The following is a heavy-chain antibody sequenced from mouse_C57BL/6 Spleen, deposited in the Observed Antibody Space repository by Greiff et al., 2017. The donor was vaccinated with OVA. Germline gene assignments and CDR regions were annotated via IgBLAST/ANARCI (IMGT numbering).Heavy chain of an antibody. J-gene: IGHJ1*03. CDR2: IYPGDGDT. CDR3: ARKGDWYFDD. V-gene: IGHV1-80*01. CDR1: GYAFSSYW. Sequence: VQLQQSGAELVKPGASVKLSCKASGYAFSSYWMNWVKQRPGQGLEWIGQIYPGDGDTNYNGKFKGKATLTADKSSSTAYMQLSSLTSEDSAVYFCARKGDWYFDDWGKGTTVTVSS.